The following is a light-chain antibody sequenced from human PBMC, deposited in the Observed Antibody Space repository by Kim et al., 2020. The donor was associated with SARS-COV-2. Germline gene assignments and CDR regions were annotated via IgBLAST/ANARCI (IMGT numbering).Light chain of an antibody. V-gene: IGKV3-20*01. CDR2: AAS. Sequence: SPGERVTRSCRASQSVSSNYLAWYQQKPGQAPRLLVYAASSRAPGIPDRFSGSGSGTDFTLTISRLEPEDFAVYYCQQYGGSPRTFGQGTKVDIK. J-gene: IGKJ1*01. CDR3: QQYGGSPRT. CDR1: QSVSSNY.